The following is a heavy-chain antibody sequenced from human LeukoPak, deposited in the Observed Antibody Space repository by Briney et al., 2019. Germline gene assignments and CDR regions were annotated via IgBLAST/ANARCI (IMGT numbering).Heavy chain of an antibody. CDR1: GFTLINSA. V-gene: IGHV1-58*01. CDR2: IIVGSGQT. Sequence: GASVKVSCKASGFTLINSAVQWVRQARGQRLEWVGWIIVGSGQTRYAQKFQERVTITRDMSTSTAFLELSSLSSEDSAVYYCAAGDTLVRGVIIPFAPWGQGTLVTVSS. J-gene: IGHJ5*02. CDR3: AAGDTLVRGVIIPFAP. D-gene: IGHD3-10*01.